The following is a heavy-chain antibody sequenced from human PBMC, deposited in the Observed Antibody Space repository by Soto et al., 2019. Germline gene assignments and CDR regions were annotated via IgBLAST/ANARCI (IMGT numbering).Heavy chain of an antibody. CDR1: GGSISSSSYY. Sequence: QLQLQESGPGLVKPSETLSLTCTVSGGSISSSSYYWGWIRQPPGKGLEWIGSIYYSGSTYYNPSLKSRVTIPVDTSKNQFSLKLSSVTAADTAVYYCAGTTVTNEVQAFDIWGQGTMVTVSS. CDR2: IYYSGST. J-gene: IGHJ3*02. CDR3: AGTTVTNEVQAFDI. D-gene: IGHD4-17*01. V-gene: IGHV4-39*01.